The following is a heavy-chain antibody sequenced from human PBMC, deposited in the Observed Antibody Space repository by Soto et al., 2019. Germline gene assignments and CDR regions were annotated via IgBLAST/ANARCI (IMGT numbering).Heavy chain of an antibody. V-gene: IGHV3-30*19. Sequence: QVQLVESGGGVVQPGTSLRVSCVGSGFTFRSYVIHWVRQAPGKGLEWVALTSYDGSDKYYGDSVRGRFTISRDNSRNTVDLQMDSLRPEDTAFYYWARWRTRGGLDVWGQGTLVSVSS. J-gene: IGHJ1*01. D-gene: IGHD3-16*01. CDR1: GFTFRSYV. CDR3: ARWRTRGGLDV. CDR2: TSYDGSDK.